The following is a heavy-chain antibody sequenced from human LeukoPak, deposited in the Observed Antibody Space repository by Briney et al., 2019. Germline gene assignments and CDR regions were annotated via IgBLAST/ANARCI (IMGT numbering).Heavy chain of an antibody. V-gene: IGHV3-7*01. CDR2: IRQDGSEK. CDR3: AEDQKLQPFHY. CDR1: GFTFSSYW. J-gene: IGHJ4*02. Sequence: GGSLRLSCAASGFTFSSYWMSWVRQAPGKGLEWVANIRQDGSEKYYVDSVKGRFSISRDNSKNTLYLQMNSVRVEDTSVYYCAEDQKLQPFHYWGQGTLVTVSS.